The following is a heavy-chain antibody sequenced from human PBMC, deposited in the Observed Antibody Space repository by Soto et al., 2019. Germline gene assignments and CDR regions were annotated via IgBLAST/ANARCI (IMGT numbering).Heavy chain of an antibody. CDR1: GFTFTSSA. CDR3: AAGVWFGELLYTSDAFDI. J-gene: IGHJ3*02. Sequence: GASVKVSCKASGFTFTSSAMQWVRQARGQRLEWIGWIVVGSGNTNYAQKFQERVTITRDMSTSTAYKELSSLRSEDTAVYYCAAGVWFGELLYTSDAFDIWGQGTMVTVSS. CDR2: IVVGSGNT. V-gene: IGHV1-58*02. D-gene: IGHD3-10*01.